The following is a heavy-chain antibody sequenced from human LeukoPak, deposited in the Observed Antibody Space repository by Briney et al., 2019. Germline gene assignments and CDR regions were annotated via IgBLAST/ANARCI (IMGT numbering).Heavy chain of an antibody. CDR3: AKSGGDYA. J-gene: IGHJ5*02. CDR2: TSGSGGST. Sequence: PGGSLRLSCAASGFTFSSYVMSWVRQAPGKGLEWVSSTSGSGGSTYYADSVKGRFTISRDNSKNTLSLQMNSLRAEDTAVYYRAKSGGDYAWGQGTLVTISS. CDR1: GFTFSSYV. D-gene: IGHD2-21*02. V-gene: IGHV3-23*01.